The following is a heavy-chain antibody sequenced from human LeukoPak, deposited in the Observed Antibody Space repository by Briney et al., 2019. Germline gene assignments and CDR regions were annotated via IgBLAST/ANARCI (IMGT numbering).Heavy chain of an antibody. V-gene: IGHV3-30*02. CDR1: GFTFSNSA. J-gene: IGHJ4*02. Sequence: GGSLRLSCVASGFTFSNSAMHWVRQGPGKGLEWAAYIAHHGNNKYYADSVKGRFTISRDNSKGSLYLQMNSLRADDTAVYYCAKDGSWSCTDWGQGTLVRVSS. CDR2: IAHHGNNK. D-gene: IGHD2-8*02. CDR3: AKDGSWSCTD.